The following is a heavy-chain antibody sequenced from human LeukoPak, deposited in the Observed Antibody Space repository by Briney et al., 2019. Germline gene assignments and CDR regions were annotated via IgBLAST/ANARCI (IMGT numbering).Heavy chain of an antibody. Sequence: ASVKVSCKASGYTFTSYGISWVRQAPGQGLEWMGWISAYDGNTNYAQKLQGRVTMTTDTSTSTAYMELRSLRSDDTAVYYCARVELERGWFDPWGQGTLVTVSS. V-gene: IGHV1-18*01. J-gene: IGHJ5*02. CDR2: ISAYDGNT. CDR3: ARVELERGWFDP. D-gene: IGHD1-1*01. CDR1: GYTFTSYG.